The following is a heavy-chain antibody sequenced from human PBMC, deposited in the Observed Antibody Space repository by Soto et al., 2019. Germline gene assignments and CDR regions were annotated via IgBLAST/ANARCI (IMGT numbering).Heavy chain of an antibody. D-gene: IGHD1-26*01. CDR1: DYTFTCYD. J-gene: IGHJ4*02. CDR2: VNPDSGNT. V-gene: IGHV1-8*01. CDR3: ARAPIE. Sequence: ASVKVSCKASDYTFTCYDINWVRQATEQGLEWMGWVNPDSGNTGYAQKFQGRVIMTFDTSISTAYMELNSLTSEDTAVYYCARAPIEWGQGTLVTVSS.